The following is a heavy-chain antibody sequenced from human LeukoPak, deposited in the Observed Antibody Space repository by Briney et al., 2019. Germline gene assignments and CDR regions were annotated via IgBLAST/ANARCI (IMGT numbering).Heavy chain of an antibody. D-gene: IGHD4/OR15-4a*01. J-gene: IGHJ6*03. CDR3: ARELLNTLPLSYSMDV. CDR1: GFTFSSYA. Sequence: PGGSLRLSCAASGFTFSSYAMHWVRQAPGKGLEWISYISLSGSPIYYADSVKGRFTISRDNAKNSLYLQMNSLRAEDTAVYYCARELLNTLPLSYSMDVWGKGATVIVSS. V-gene: IGHV3-48*03. CDR2: ISLSGSPI.